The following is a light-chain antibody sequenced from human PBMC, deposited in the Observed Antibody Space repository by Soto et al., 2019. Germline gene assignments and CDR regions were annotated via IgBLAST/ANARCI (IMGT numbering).Light chain of an antibody. Sequence: QSALTQPASVSGSPGQSITISCTGTSSDVGGYNYVSWYQQHPGKAPKLTIYEVSNRPSGVANRFSGSKSGNTASLTISGLQAEYEADYYCSSYTSGSTLYVFGTGTKVTVL. CDR1: SSDVGGYNY. V-gene: IGLV2-14*01. CDR2: EVS. J-gene: IGLJ1*01. CDR3: SSYTSGSTLYV.